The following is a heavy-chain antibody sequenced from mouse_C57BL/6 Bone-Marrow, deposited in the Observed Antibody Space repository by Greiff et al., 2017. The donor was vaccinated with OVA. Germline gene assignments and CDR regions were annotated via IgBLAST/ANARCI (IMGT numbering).Heavy chain of an antibody. D-gene: IGHD2-12*01. V-gene: IGHV1-55*01. Sequence: VQLQQPGAELVKPGASVKMSCKASGYTFTSYWITWVKQRSGQGFEWIGDISSGCGSTNHNEKVKSKATHTVDTSASAAYMQLSSLTSEDSAVYYCAQGVTPSYWGQGATLTVSS. CDR1: GYTFTSYW. CDR3: AQGVTPSY. CDR2: ISSGCGST. J-gene: IGHJ2*01.